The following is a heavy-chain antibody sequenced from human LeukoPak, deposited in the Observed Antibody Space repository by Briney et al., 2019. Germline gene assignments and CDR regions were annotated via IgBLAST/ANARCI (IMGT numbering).Heavy chain of an antibody. V-gene: IGHV3-21*01. CDR2: ITSRGSYK. J-gene: IGHJ4*02. CDR3: ARGARPYYDNSDYFDY. Sequence: GGSLRLSCAASGFSFSSYSMNWVRRAPGKGLEWLSSITSRGSYKHSGDSVRGRITISRDNAKNPLFLQLSSLRTDDTAVYYCARGARPYYDNSDYFDYWGQGILVTVSS. CDR1: GFSFSSYS. D-gene: IGHD3-22*01.